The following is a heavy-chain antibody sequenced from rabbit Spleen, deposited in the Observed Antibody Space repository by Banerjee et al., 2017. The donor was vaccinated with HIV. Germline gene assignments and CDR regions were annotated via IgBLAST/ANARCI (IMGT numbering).Heavy chain of an antibody. D-gene: IGHD4-2*01. J-gene: IGHJ4*01. CDR1: GFSFSSDYD. Sequence: QEQVEESGGRLVQPGGSLTLTCTASGFSFSSDYDMCWVRQAPGKGLEWIGCIYTGNRKTYYAGWAKGRFTISKASSTTVTLQMTSLTAADTATYFCARDSGSNAYIDVYFNLWGPGTLVTVS. CDR2: IYTGNRKT. CDR3: ARDSGSNAYIDVYFNL. V-gene: IGHV1S45*01.